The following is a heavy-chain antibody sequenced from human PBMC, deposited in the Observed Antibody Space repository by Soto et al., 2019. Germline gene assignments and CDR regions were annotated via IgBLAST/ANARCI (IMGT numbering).Heavy chain of an antibody. Sequence: ASVKVSCKASGYTFTGYYMHWVRQAPGQGLEWMGWINPNSGGTNYAQKFQGWVTMTRDTSISTAYMELSRLRSDDTAVYYCARDLIGCYYDSSGYYSYYYYGMDVWGQVTTVTVSS. D-gene: IGHD3-22*01. CDR2: INPNSGGT. CDR3: ARDLIGCYYDSSGYYSYYYYGMDV. J-gene: IGHJ6*02. CDR1: GYTFTGYY. V-gene: IGHV1-2*04.